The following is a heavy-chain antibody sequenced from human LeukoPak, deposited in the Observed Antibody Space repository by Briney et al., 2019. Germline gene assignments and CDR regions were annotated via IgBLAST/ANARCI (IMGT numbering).Heavy chain of an antibody. CDR3: ARQEGIAAAGYFDY. CDR1: GGSISSRSYY. V-gene: IGHV4-39*01. J-gene: IGHJ4*02. Sequence: PSETLSLTCIVSGGSISSRSYYWDWIRQPPGKGLEWIGSIYYTGSTYYNPSLKSRVTISHDTSKNQFSLKLSSVTAADTAVYYCARQEGIAAAGYFDYWGQGTLVTVSS. D-gene: IGHD6-13*01. CDR2: IYYTGST.